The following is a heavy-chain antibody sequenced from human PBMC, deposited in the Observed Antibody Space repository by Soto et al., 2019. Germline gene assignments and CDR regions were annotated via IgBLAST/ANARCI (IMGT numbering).Heavy chain of an antibody. CDR3: ARATHIVVVTAIPFDY. Sequence: QVPLVQSGAEVKKPGASVKVSCKASGYTFTSYGISWVRQAPGQGLEWMGWISAYNGNTNYAQKLQGRVTMTTDTSTSTAYMELRSLRSDDTAVYYCARATHIVVVTAIPFDYWGQGTLVTVSS. J-gene: IGHJ4*02. CDR1: GYTFTSYG. V-gene: IGHV1-18*01. CDR2: ISAYNGNT. D-gene: IGHD2-21*02.